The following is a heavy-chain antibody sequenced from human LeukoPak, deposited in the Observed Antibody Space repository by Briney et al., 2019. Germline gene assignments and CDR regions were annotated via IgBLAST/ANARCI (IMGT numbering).Heavy chain of an antibody. V-gene: IGHV1-46*01. CDR3: ARERLQGHYYYGMDV. CDR1: GYTFTSYY. D-gene: IGHD5-24*01. CDR2: INPSGGST. J-gene: IGHJ6*02. Sequence: VASVEVSCKASGYTFTSYYMHWVRQAPGQGLEWMGIINPSGGSTSYAQKFQGRVTMTRDTSTSTVYMELSSLRSEDTAVYYCARERLQGHYYYGMDVWGQGTTVTVSS.